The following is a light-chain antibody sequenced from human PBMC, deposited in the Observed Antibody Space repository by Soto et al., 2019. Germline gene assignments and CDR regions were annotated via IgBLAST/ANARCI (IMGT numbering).Light chain of an antibody. Sequence: EIVLTDAPATLSLSPGEGATLSCRASQSVSSYLAWYQQKPGQAPRLLIYDASNRATGIPARFSGSGSGTDFTLIISSLEPEDFAVYYCQQRSNWPVTFGLGTKVDIK. CDR1: QSVSSY. CDR3: QQRSNWPVT. V-gene: IGKV3-11*01. J-gene: IGKJ1*01. CDR2: DAS.